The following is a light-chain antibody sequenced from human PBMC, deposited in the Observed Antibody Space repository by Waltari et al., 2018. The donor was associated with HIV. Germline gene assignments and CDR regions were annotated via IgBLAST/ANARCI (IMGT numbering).Light chain of an antibody. V-gene: IGLV3-21*04. Sequence: SYVLTQPPSVSVAPGKTARITCGGNNIGSKSVHWYQQKPGQAPVLVIYDDSDRPSGGPGRFSGSSSGNTATLTISRVEAGDEADYYCQVWDSSSDHWVFGGGTKLTVL. CDR3: QVWDSSSDHWV. CDR2: DDS. J-gene: IGLJ3*02. CDR1: NIGSKS.